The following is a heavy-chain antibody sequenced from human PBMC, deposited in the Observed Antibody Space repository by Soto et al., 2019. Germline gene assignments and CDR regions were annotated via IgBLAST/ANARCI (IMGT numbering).Heavy chain of an antibody. J-gene: IGHJ4*02. CDR1: GFTFDDYA. CDR2: ISWNSGSI. V-gene: IGHV3-9*01. CDR3: AKESLESGYDPRFDY. Sequence: GGSLRLSCAASGFTFDDYAMHWVRQAPGKGLEWVSGISWNSGSIGYADSVKGRFTISRDNAKNSLYLQMNSLRAEDTALYYCAKESLESGYDPRFDYWGQGTLVTVSS. D-gene: IGHD5-12*01.